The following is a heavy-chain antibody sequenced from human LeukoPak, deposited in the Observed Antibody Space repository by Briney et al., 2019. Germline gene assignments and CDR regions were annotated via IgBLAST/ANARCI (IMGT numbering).Heavy chain of an antibody. CDR2: INPNSGGT. CDR1: GYTFTGYY. V-gene: IGHV1-2*02. J-gene: IGHJ5*02. CDR3: ARDGGPLGYCSGGSCP. Sequence: ASVKVSCKASGYTFTGYYMHWVRQAPGPGLEWMGWINPNSGGTNYAQKFQGRVTMTRDTSISTAYMELSRLRSDDTAVYYCARDGGPLGYCSGGSCPWGQGTLVTVSS. D-gene: IGHD2-15*01.